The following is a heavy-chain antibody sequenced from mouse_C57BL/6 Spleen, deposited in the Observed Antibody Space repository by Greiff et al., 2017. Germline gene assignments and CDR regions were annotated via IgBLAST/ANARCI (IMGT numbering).Heavy chain of an antibody. CDR3: ASPLYGSSPWYFDV. V-gene: IGHV2-2*01. J-gene: IGHJ1*03. D-gene: IGHD1-1*01. CDR1: GFSLTSYG. CDR2: IWSGGST. Sequence: VMLVESGPGLVQPSQSLSITCTVSGFSLTSYGVHWVRQSPGKGLEWLGVIWSGGSTDYNAAFISRLSISKDNSKSQVFFKMNSLQADDTAIYYCASPLYGSSPWYFDVWGTGTTVTVSS.